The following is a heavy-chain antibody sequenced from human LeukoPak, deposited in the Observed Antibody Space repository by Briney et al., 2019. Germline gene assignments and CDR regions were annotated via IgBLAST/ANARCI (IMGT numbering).Heavy chain of an antibody. CDR2: IKQDGSEK. D-gene: IGHD2-2*01. CDR3: ARTGHVVPEIYYYYYYMDV. J-gene: IGHJ6*03. CDR1: GYTFSSYW. V-gene: IGHV3-7*01. Sequence: GGSLRLSCAASGYTFSSYWMSWVRQAPGKGLEWVANIKQDGSEKYYVDSVKGRFTISRDNAKNSLYLQMNSLRAEDTAVYYRARTGHVVPEIYYYYYYMDVWGKGITVTVSS.